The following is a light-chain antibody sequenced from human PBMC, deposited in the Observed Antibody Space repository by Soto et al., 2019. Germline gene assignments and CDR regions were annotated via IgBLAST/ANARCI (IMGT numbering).Light chain of an antibody. CDR1: SSDVGEENY. CDR3: CSYAGSYSLGV. V-gene: IGLV2-8*01. CDR2: EVS. Sequence: QSALTQPPSASGSPGQSVTITCSGTSSDVGEENYVSWYQQHPGKVPKLILYEVSKRPSGVPDRFSGSRSGNTASLTVSGLQAEDEADYYCCSYAGSYSLGVFGGGTKVTVL. J-gene: IGLJ3*02.